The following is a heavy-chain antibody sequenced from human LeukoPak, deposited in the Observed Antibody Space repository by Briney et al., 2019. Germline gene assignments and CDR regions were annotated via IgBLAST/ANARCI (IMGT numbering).Heavy chain of an antibody. Sequence: SGTLSLTCAVSGGSISSSNWWSWVRQPPGKGLEWIGYIYYSGSTNYNPSLKSRVTISVDTSKNQFSLKLSSVTAADTAVYYCARCYYYYMDVWGKGTTVTVSS. CDR2: IYYSGST. CDR3: ARCYYYYMDV. CDR1: GGSISSSNW. V-gene: IGHV4-4*02. J-gene: IGHJ6*03.